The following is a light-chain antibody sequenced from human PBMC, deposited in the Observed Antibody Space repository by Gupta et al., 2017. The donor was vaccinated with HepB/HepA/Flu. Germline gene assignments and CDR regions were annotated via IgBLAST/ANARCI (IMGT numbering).Light chain of an antibody. CDR3: NYRDISGNNIDVV. V-gene: IGLV3-19*01. CDR2: GKN. Sequence: SSELTQDPAVSVALGQTVRITCQSDSLRSYYASWYQQNPEQAPVRVIYGKNNRSAGSTYRVSGSSSGNTAAVTITGAQAEEEADDYCNYRDISGNNIDVVFGGGTKLTVL. CDR1: SLRSYY. J-gene: IGLJ2*01.